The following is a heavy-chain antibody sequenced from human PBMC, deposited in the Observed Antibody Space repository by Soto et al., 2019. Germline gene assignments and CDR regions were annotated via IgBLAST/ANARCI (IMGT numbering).Heavy chain of an antibody. CDR1: GFTFSSCA. CDR3: ASLAVRQTPVVDLDY. D-gene: IGHD2-15*01. CDR2: VYVGGNA. V-gene: IGHV3-23*03. J-gene: IGHJ4*02. Sequence: PRGSLRLFCAASGFTFSSCARGWVRQAPGKGLEGVSVVYVGGNAYYADAVKGRFTISRLSSKNTVFLQMNSLRPDDSAVYYCASLAVRQTPVVDLDYWGRGTLVTVSS.